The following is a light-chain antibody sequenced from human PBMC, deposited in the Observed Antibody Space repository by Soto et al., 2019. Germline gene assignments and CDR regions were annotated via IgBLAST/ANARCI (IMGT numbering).Light chain of an antibody. CDR2: GAS. CDR3: QQSYTAPYT. J-gene: IGKJ3*01. V-gene: IGKV1-39*01. CDR1: RSISNY. Sequence: DIQMTQSPSSLSASVGDAVSLTCRASRSISNYLNWYQQKPGRAPKLLISGASSLQRGVSSRFSGSGSGTTFTLTITSLQPDDFAIYFCQQSYTAPYTFGPGTKVEIK.